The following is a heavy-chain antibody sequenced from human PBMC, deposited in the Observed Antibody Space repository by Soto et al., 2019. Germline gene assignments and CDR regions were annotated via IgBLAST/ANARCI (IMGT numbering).Heavy chain of an antibody. CDR1: GGTLSSNA. CDR3: ARSPVVPYYFDY. D-gene: IGHD2-15*01. J-gene: IGHJ4*02. Sequence: SVKVSCTDSGGTLSSNAISWVRQAPGQGLEWMGGIIPIFGTANYAQKFQGRVTITADESTSTAYMELSSLRSEDTAVYYCARSPVVPYYFDYWGQGTLVTVSS. CDR2: IIPIFGTA. V-gene: IGHV1-69*13.